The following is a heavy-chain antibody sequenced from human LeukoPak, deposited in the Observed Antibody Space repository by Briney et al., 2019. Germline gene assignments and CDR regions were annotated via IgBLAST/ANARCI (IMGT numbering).Heavy chain of an antibody. D-gene: IGHD1-26*01. CDR1: GYSISSGYY. Sequence: PSETLSLTCTVSGYSISSGYYWGWIRQPPGKGLEWIGSIYHSGSTYYNPSLKSRVTISVDTSKNQFSLKLSPVTAADTAVYYCAREVHPVGPTYASLNWFDPWGQGTLVTVSS. V-gene: IGHV4-38-2*02. CDR3: AREVHPVGPTYASLNWFDP. CDR2: IYHSGST. J-gene: IGHJ5*02.